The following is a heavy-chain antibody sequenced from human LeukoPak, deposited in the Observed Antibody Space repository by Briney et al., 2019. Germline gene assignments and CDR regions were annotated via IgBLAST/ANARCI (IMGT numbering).Heavy chain of an antibody. Sequence: VKVSCKASGYTFTSYYMHWVRQAPGQGLEWMGIINPSGGSTSYAQKFQGRVTMTRDTSTSTVYMELSSLRSEDTAVYYCARTERWLQLRYYFDYWGQGILVTVSS. CDR3: ARTERWLQLRYYFDY. D-gene: IGHD5-24*01. J-gene: IGHJ4*02. CDR2: INPSGGST. CDR1: GYTFTSYY. V-gene: IGHV1-46*03.